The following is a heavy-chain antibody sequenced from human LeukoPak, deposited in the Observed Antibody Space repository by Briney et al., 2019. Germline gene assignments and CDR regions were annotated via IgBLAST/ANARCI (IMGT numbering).Heavy chain of an antibody. CDR1: GFTFSSYA. CDR3: AKDAYSSGWYSDY. Sequence: PGGSLRLSCAASGFTFSSYAMSWVRQAPGKGLEWVSVISGSGGSTYYADSVKGRFTISRDSSKNTLYLQMNSLRAEDTAVYYCAKDAYSSGWYSDYWGQGTLVTVSS. V-gene: IGHV3-23*01. CDR2: ISGSGGST. D-gene: IGHD6-19*01. J-gene: IGHJ4*02.